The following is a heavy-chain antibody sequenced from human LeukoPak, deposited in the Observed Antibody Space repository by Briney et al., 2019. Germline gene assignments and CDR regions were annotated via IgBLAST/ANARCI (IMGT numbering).Heavy chain of an antibody. J-gene: IGHJ4*02. V-gene: IGHV3-21*01. Sequence: PGGSLRLSCAASGFTFSTYAVNWVRQAPGKGLEWVSSISSSSSYIYYADSVKGRFTISRDNARNSLYLQMNSLRAEDTAVYYCARESGSGEFDYWGQGTLVTVSS. CDR2: ISSSSSYI. D-gene: IGHD6-19*01. CDR1: GFTFSTYA. CDR3: ARESGSGEFDY.